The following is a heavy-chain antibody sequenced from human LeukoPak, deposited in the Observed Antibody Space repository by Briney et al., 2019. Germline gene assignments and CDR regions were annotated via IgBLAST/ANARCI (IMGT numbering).Heavy chain of an antibody. D-gene: IGHD2-2*01. J-gene: IGHJ4*02. CDR3: AKDHKLQFTSSFSGLRETEYYFDY. CDR1: GFTFSDHY. CDR2: IRNKANSYTT. Sequence: GGSLRLSCAASGFTFSDHYMDWVRQAPGKGLEWVGRIRNKANSYTTEYAASVKGRFTISRDNSKNTLYLQMNSLRAEDTAVYYCAKDHKLQFTSSFSGLRETEYYFDYWGQGTLVTVSS. V-gene: IGHV3-72*01.